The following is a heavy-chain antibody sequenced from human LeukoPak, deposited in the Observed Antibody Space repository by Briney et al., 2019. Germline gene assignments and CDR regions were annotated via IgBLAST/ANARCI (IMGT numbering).Heavy chain of an antibody. V-gene: IGHV3-74*01. Sequence: GGSLRLSCAASGFTFSSFWMHWVRQAPGKGLVWVSRINSVGSSTSYADSVKGRFTISRDNAKNSLYLQMNSLRVEDTAFYYCARNSGANVYTYSFQYWGRGTLVTVSS. CDR2: INSVGSST. CDR1: GFTFSSFW. J-gene: IGHJ4*02. CDR3: ARNSGANVYTYSFQY. D-gene: IGHD1-26*01.